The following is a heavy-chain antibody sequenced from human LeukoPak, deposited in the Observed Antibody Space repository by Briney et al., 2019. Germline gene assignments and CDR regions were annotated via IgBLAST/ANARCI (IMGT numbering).Heavy chain of an antibody. CDR1: GGSITSGSYY. Sequence: PSETLSLTCTVSGGSITSGSYYWSWIRQPPGKGLEWIGYIYYSGSTNYNPSLKSRVTISVDTSKNQFSLKLSSVTAADTAVYYCARDRATVTHNWFDPWGQGTLVTVSS. CDR2: IYYSGST. CDR3: ARDRATVTHNWFDP. J-gene: IGHJ5*02. V-gene: IGHV4-61*01. D-gene: IGHD4-11*01.